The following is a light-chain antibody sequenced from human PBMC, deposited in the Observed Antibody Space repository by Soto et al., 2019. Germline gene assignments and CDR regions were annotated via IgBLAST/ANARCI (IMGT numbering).Light chain of an antibody. CDR2: KAS. CDR1: QSLSSW. Sequence: TQRTQSPSTLSASVGDRGTITCRASQSLSSWLAWYQQKPGKAPKLLIYKASSLESGVPSRFSGSGSGTEFTLTISSLQPDDFATYYCQQYNSYSWTFGQGTKV. J-gene: IGKJ1*01. V-gene: IGKV1-5*03. CDR3: QQYNSYSWT.